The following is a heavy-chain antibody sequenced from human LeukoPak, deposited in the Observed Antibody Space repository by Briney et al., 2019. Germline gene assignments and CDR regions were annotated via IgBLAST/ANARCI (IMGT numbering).Heavy chain of an antibody. D-gene: IGHD5-12*01. J-gene: IGHJ6*02. Sequence: GGSLRLSCAASGFSFSTSPMSWVRQPPGKGLERVSAMNSSPGATFYRDSVRGRFTISRDDSKSTLYLQMNSLRAEDTGTYYCAKTHYDLLDVWGQGTTVTVSS. V-gene: IGHV3-23*01. CDR3: AKTHYDLLDV. CDR1: GFSFSTSP. CDR2: MNSSPGAT.